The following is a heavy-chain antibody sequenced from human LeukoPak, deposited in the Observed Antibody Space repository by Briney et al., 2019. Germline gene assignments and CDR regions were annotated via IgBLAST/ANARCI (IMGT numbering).Heavy chain of an antibody. J-gene: IGHJ4*02. D-gene: IGHD3-3*01. CDR1: GFTVSSNY. V-gene: IGHV3-66*02. Sequence: PGGSLRLSCAASGFTVSSNYMSWVRQAPGKELEWVSVIYSGGSTYYADSVKGRFTISRDNSKNTLYLQMNSLRAEDTAVYYCARAGYDFWSGYYTLPSFDYWGQGTLVTVSS. CDR2: IYSGGST. CDR3: ARAGYDFWSGYYTLPSFDY.